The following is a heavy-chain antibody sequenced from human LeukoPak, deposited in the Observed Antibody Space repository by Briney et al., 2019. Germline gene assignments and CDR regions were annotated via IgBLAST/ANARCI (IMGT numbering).Heavy chain of an antibody. CDR2: IYFSGST. CDR1: GGSISSYY. CDR3: ARGYDFWSGYFPAYYYMDV. D-gene: IGHD3-3*01. Sequence: SETLSLTCTVSGGSISSYYWSWIRQPPGKGLEWIAYIYFSGSTNYNPSLKSRVTISVDTSKNQFSLKLNSVTAADTAVYYCARGYDFWSGYFPAYYYMDVWGKGTTVTVSS. J-gene: IGHJ6*03. V-gene: IGHV4-59*01.